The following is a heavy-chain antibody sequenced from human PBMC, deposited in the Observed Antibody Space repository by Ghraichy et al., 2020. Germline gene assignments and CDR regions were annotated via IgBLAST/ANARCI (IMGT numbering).Heavy chain of an antibody. CDR1: GFTFGHHW. CDR3: ARDGMKDEGSHYYQGMDV. D-gene: IGHD1-14*01. J-gene: IGHJ6*02. Sequence: GSLNISCAASGFTFGHHWMSWVRQAPGKGLEWVANIKQDETKEYYVDSVRGRFFISRDNAKNLVYLQMNSLRGDDTAVYYCARDGMKDEGSHYYQGMDVWGQGTPVTVS. CDR2: IKQDETKE. V-gene: IGHV3-7*03.